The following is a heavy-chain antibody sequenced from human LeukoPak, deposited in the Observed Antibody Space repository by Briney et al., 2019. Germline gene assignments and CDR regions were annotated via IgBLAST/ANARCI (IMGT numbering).Heavy chain of an antibody. J-gene: IGHJ4*02. CDR1: GGSISSGGYS. D-gene: IGHD3-3*01. CDR3: ARVDFWSGLFDY. V-gene: IGHV4-61*02. CDR2: IYTSGST. Sequence: SQTLSLTCAVSGGSISSGGYSWSWIRQPAGKGLEWIGRIYTSGSTNYNPSLKSRVTMSVDTSKNQFSLKLSSVTAADTAVYYCARVDFWSGLFDYWGQGTLVTVSS.